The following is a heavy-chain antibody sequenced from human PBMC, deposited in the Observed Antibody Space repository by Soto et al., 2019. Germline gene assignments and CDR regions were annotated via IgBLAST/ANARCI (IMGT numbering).Heavy chain of an antibody. CDR1: GFSLSNAGLG. V-gene: IGHV2-26*04. CDR2: IFSNDAK. D-gene: IGHD6-13*01. J-gene: IGHJ5*02. Sequence: QVTVKESGPVLVKPTETLTLTCTVSGFSLSNAGLGVSWIRQPPGKALEWLAHIFSNDAKSYGTSLKSRLTISKDTSKSQVVLTMTNMDPVDTATYYCASTYSSSWYWFDPWGQGTLVTVSS. CDR3: ASTYSSSWYWFDP.